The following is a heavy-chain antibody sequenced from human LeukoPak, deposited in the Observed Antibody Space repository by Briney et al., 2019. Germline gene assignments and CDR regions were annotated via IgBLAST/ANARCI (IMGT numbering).Heavy chain of an antibody. D-gene: IGHD3-3*01. CDR1: GFTFSSYE. CDR3: ARDKGGSGMEWPRLDDAFDI. CDR2: ISSSGSTI. Sequence: GESLKISCAASGFTFSSYEMNWVRQAPGKGLEWASYISSSGSTIYYADSVKGRFTISRDNAKNSLYLQMNSLRAEDTAVYYCARDKGGSGMEWPRLDDAFDIWGQGTMVTVSS. V-gene: IGHV3-48*03. J-gene: IGHJ3*02.